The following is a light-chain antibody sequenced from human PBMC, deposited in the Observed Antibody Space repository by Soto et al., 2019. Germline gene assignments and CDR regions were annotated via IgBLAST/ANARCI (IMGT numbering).Light chain of an antibody. J-gene: IGLJ2*01. CDR1: SSNIGAGYD. V-gene: IGLV1-40*01. CDR2: GNS. CDR3: QSYDSSLSVV. Sequence: QSVLTQPPSVSGAPGQRVTISCTGSSSNIGAGYDVHWYQQLPGTAPKLLIYGNSNRPSGVPDRFSGSKSGTSASLAITGLAAEEEADYYRQSYDSSLSVVFGGGTKLTVL.